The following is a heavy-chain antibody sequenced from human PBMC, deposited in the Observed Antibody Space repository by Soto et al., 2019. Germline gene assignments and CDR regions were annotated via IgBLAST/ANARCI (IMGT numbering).Heavy chain of an antibody. Sequence: ASETLSLTCTVSGGSISSYYWSWIRQPAGKGLEWIGRIYTSGSTNYNPSLKSRVTMSVDTSKNQFSLKLSSVTAADTAVYYCARDSRIAAPRPTATLYYYYGMDVWGQGTTVTVSS. CDR3: ARDSRIAAPRPTATLYYYYGMDV. V-gene: IGHV4-4*07. CDR1: GGSISSYY. CDR2: IYTSGST. J-gene: IGHJ6*02. D-gene: IGHD6-6*01.